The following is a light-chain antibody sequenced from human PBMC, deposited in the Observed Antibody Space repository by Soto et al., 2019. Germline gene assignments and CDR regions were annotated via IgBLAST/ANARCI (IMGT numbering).Light chain of an antibody. J-gene: IGKJ4*01. CDR2: DAS. V-gene: IGKV1-5*01. CDR1: QSISSW. CDR3: QQYNSWLT. Sequence: DIQMTQSPSTLSASVGDRVTITCRASQSISSWLAGYQQKPGKAPKLLIYDASSLESGVPARFSGSAAGTEFTLTVSSLQPDDFAPEYCQQYNSWLTVGGGTKVEIK.